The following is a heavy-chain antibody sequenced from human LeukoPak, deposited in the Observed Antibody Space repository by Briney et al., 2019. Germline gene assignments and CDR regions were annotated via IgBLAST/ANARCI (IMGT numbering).Heavy chain of an antibody. V-gene: IGHV1-18*01. CDR3: AREFDYYGDY. CDR1: GYTFTSYG. CDR2: INAYNGNT. J-gene: IGHJ4*02. Sequence: ASVKVSCKASGYTFTSYGITWVRQAPGQGLECLGWINAYNGNTHYAQKLQGRVTMTTDTSTSTAYMEVRSLRSEDTAVYYCAREFDYYGDYWGQGTLVTVSS. D-gene: IGHD3-10*01.